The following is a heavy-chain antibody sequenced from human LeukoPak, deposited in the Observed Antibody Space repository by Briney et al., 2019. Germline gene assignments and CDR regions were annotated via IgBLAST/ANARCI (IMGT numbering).Heavy chain of an antibody. CDR1: GGSFSGYY. CDR3: ARDRSPPDY. D-gene: IGHD3-16*02. V-gene: IGHV4-34*01. J-gene: IGHJ4*02. Sequence: SETLSLTCAVYGGSFSGYYWSWIRQPPGKGLEWIGEINHSGSTNYNPSLKSRVTISVDTSKNQFSLKLSSVTAADTAVYYCARDRSPPDYWGQGTLVTVSS. CDR2: INHSGST.